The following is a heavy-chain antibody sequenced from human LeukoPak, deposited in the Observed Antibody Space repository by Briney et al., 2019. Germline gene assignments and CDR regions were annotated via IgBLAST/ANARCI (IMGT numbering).Heavy chain of an antibody. CDR3: ARGEEVLGYCSSTSCYAFDY. CDR2: ISSNGGST. CDR1: GFTFSSYA. D-gene: IGHD2-2*01. J-gene: IGHJ4*02. Sequence: GGSLRLSCAASGFTFSSYAMHWVRQAPGKGLEYVSAISSNGGSTYYANSVKSRFTISRDNSKNTLYLQMGSLRAEDMAVYYCARGEEVLGYCSSTSCYAFDYWGQGTLVTVSS. V-gene: IGHV3-64*01.